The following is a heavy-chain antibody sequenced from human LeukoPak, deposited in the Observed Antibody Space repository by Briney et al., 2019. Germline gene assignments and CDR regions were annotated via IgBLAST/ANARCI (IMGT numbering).Heavy chain of an antibody. J-gene: IGHJ6*03. D-gene: IGHD1-7*01. Sequence: SESLSLTCAVYRGSFSNYYWSWIRQPPGKGLEWIGEINDSGRTNYNPSLMSRDTVSVDTSKKQFSLRLTSVTATDTAVYYCARRWNYGRNYYIDVWGKGATVSVS. V-gene: IGHV4-34*01. CDR3: ARRWNYGRNYYIDV. CDR1: RGSFSNYY. CDR2: INDSGRT.